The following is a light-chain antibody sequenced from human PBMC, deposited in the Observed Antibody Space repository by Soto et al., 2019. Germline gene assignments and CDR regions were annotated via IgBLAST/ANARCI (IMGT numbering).Light chain of an antibody. CDR3: QQYFSAPGT. CDR2: WAS. Sequence: DIVMTQSPDSLAVSLGERVTINCKSSQSVLYSSNNKNYLAWYRHKPGQPPELLIYWASTRQSGVPDRFSGSGSGTDFTLTISSLQAEDVAVYYCQQYFSAPGTFGQGTKLEIK. J-gene: IGKJ2*01. CDR1: QSVLYSSNNKNY. V-gene: IGKV4-1*01.